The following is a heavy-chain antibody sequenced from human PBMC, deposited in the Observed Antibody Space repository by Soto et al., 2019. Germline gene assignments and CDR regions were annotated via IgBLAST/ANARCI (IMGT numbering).Heavy chain of an antibody. V-gene: IGHV1-69*13. D-gene: IGHD2-8*02. CDR3: ARHPIIRTGYYYYGMDA. CDR1: GGTFSSYA. Sequence: SVKVSCKASGGTFSSYAISWVRQAPGQGLEWMGGIIPIFGTANYAQKFQGRVTITADESISTAYMELSSLRSEDTAVYYCARHPIIRTGYYYYGMDAWGQGTTVTVSS. J-gene: IGHJ6*02. CDR2: IIPIFGTA.